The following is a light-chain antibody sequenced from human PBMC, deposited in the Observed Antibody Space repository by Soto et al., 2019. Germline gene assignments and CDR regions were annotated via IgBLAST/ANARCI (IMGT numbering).Light chain of an antibody. V-gene: IGKV1-9*01. J-gene: IGKJ3*01. Sequence: IQLTHSPSSLSASVGDRVTITCRASPGISSYLAWYQQKPGKAPKLLIYAASSLQSGVPSRFSGSGSGTDFTLTISSLQPEDFATYYCQQFNSYPRTFGPGTKVDIK. CDR1: PGISSY. CDR2: AAS. CDR3: QQFNSYPRT.